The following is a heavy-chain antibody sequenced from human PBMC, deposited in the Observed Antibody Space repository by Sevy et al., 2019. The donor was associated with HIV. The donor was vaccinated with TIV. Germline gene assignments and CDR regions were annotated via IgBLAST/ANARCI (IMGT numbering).Heavy chain of an antibody. CDR2: FDPEDGET. V-gene: IGHV1-24*01. CDR3: ATTKDYYESSGFPFDY. J-gene: IGHJ4*02. Sequence: ASVKVSCKVSGYTLTQLSMHWVRQAPGKGLEWMGSFDPEDGETLYAQKFQGRVTMTEDTSTDTAYMELSRLRSEDTAIYYCATTKDYYESSGFPFDYWGQGTLVTVSS. D-gene: IGHD3-22*01. CDR1: GYTLTQLS.